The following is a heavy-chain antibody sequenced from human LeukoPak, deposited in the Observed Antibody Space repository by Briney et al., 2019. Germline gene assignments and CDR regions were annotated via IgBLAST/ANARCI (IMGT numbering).Heavy chain of an antibody. CDR1: GYSISSGCY. Sequence: PSETLSLTCTVSGYSISSGCYWGWIRQPPGKGLEWIGSIYHSGSTYYNPSLKSRVTISVDTSKNQFSLKLSSVTAADTAVYYCARVSDLVGATLYWGQGTLVTVSS. J-gene: IGHJ4*02. CDR3: ARVSDLVGATLY. CDR2: IYHSGST. D-gene: IGHD1-26*01. V-gene: IGHV4-38-2*02.